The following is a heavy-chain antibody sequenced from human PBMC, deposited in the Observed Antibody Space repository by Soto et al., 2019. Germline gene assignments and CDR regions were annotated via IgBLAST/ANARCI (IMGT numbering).Heavy chain of an antibody. D-gene: IGHD1-26*01. CDR3: ARDNEWELPTGIDY. CDR2: ISYDGSNK. CDR1: GFTFSSYA. Sequence: QVQLVESGGGVVQPGRSLRLSCAASGFTFSSYAMHWVRQAPGKGLEWVAVISYDGSNKYYADSVKGRFTISRDNSKNTLYMQMNSLRAEDTGVYYGARDNEWELPTGIDYWGQVTLVTVSS. V-gene: IGHV3-30-3*01. J-gene: IGHJ4*02.